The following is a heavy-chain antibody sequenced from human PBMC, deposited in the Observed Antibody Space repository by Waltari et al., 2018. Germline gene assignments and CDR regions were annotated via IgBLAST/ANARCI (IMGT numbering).Heavy chain of an antibody. Sequence: QVQLVQSGAEVKKPGSSVKVSCKASGGTFSSYTISWVRQAPGQGLEWMGRIIPNLGIANYAQKFQGRVTITADKSTSTAYMELSSLRSEDTAVYYCASSGGVVSEVYFDYWGQGTLVTVSS. D-gene: IGHD3-16*01. J-gene: IGHJ4*02. CDR3: ASSGGVVSEVYFDY. V-gene: IGHV1-69*02. CDR2: IIPNLGIA. CDR1: GGTFSSYT.